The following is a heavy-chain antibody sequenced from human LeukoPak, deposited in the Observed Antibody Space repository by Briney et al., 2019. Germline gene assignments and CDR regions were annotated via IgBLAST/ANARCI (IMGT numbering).Heavy chain of an antibody. Sequence: PGGSLRLSCAASGFTFSSYAMHWVRQAPGMGLEWVAFIRYDGSTKYYADSVKGRFTISRDNSKNTVYLQMNSLRAEDTAVYYCAKDRITMIVVVTDFDYWGQGTLVTVSS. J-gene: IGHJ4*02. D-gene: IGHD3-22*01. V-gene: IGHV3-30*02. CDR1: GFTFSSYA. CDR2: IRYDGSTK. CDR3: AKDRITMIVVVTDFDY.